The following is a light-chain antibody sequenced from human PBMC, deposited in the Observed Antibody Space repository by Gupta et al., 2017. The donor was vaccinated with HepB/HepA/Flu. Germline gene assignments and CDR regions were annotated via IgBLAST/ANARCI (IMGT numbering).Light chain of an antibody. J-gene: IGKJ3*01. CDR2: KAS. CDR1: QSITIW. Sequence: DIQMTQSPSTLSASVGDRVTITCRDSQSITIWLAWYQQKPGKAPKLLIYKASSLQSGVPSRFSGSGSGTEFTLTISGLQPDDFANYYCQQYNSYLTFGHGTKVDIK. CDR3: QQYNSYLT. V-gene: IGKV1-5*03.